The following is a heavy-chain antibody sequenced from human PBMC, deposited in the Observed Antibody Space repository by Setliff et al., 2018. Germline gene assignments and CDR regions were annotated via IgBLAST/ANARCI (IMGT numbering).Heavy chain of an antibody. V-gene: IGHV4-34*01. J-gene: IGHJ6*03. D-gene: IGHD3-3*01. Sequence: PSETLSLTCAASGGTFTYYYWTWIRQAPGKGLEWIGEINHSGTTNYNPSLKSRVTISLDTSKNQFSLSLTSVTAEDTAVYYCARMSGFQYIDVWDKGTTVTVSS. CDR1: GGTFTYYY. CDR2: INHSGTT. CDR3: ARMSGFQYIDV.